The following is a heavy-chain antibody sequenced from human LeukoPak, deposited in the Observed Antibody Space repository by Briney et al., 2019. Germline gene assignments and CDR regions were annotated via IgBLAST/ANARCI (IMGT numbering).Heavy chain of an antibody. Sequence: ASVKVSCKASGYTFTSYDINWVRQATGQGLEWMGWMNPNSGNTGYAQKFQGRVTITADESTSTAYMELSSLRSEDTAVYYCAREGSSYGGNWFDPWGQGTLVTVSS. CDR1: GYTFTSYD. D-gene: IGHD6-13*01. CDR2: MNPNSGNT. V-gene: IGHV1-8*01. J-gene: IGHJ5*02. CDR3: AREGSSYGGNWFDP.